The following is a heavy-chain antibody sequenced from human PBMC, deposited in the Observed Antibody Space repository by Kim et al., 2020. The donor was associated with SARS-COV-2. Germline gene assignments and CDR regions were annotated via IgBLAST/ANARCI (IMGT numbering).Heavy chain of an antibody. J-gene: IGHJ4*02. Sequence: GETIYAQKFQGRVTMTEDTSTDTAYMELSSLRSEDTAVYYCATENRVFDYWGQGTLVTVSS. V-gene: IGHV1-24*01. D-gene: IGHD6-13*01. CDR3: ATENRVFDY. CDR2: GET.